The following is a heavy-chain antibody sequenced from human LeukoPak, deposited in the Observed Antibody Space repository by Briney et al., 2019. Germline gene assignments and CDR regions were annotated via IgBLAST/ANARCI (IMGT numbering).Heavy chain of an antibody. Sequence: GRSLRLSCAASGFTFDDYAMHWVRQAPGKGLEWVSGISWNSGSIGYADSVKGRFTISRDNAKNSLYLQMNSLRAEDTALYYCAKGVKAVAGGTTDYWGQGTLVTVSS. CDR1: GFTFDDYA. D-gene: IGHD6-19*01. CDR2: ISWNSGSI. V-gene: IGHV3-9*01. CDR3: AKGVKAVAGGTTDY. J-gene: IGHJ4*02.